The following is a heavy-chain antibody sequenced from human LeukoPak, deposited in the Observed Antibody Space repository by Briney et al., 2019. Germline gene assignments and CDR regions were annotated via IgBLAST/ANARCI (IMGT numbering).Heavy chain of an antibody. CDR2: ISGSGDNT. J-gene: IGHJ6*01. CDR1: GFTFSGFA. D-gene: IGHD2/OR15-2a*01. CDR3: AKMKGHPLQKYYMDV. Sequence: GGSLRLSCAASGFTFSGFAMSWVRRTPGRGLEWVSGISGSGDNTLYAASVKGRFTISRDNSKNTLYLEMNSLRAGDTAIYYCAKMKGHPLQKYYMDVWGQGTTVTVSS. V-gene: IGHV3-23*01.